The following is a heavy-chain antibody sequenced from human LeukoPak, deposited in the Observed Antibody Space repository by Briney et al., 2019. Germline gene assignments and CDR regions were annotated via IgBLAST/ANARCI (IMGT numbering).Heavy chain of an antibody. Sequence: GGSLRLSCAASGFTFNNYGMNWVRQAPGKGLEWVGRIKSKTDGGTTDYAAPVKGRFTISRDDSKNTLYLQMNSLKTEDTAVYYCTTPLGGAAAGWYYYYGMDVWGQGTTVTVSS. D-gene: IGHD6-13*01. CDR3: TTPLGGAAAGWYYYYGMDV. CDR2: IKSKTDGGTT. CDR1: GFTFNNYG. J-gene: IGHJ6*02. V-gene: IGHV3-15*01.